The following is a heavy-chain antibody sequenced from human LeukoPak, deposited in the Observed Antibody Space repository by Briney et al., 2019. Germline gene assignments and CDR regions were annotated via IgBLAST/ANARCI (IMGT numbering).Heavy chain of an antibody. J-gene: IGHJ4*02. V-gene: IGHV1-18*01. CDR3: ARDSFWSGYYPPVPGY. CDR1: GYTFTSYG. CDR2: ISAYNGNT. Sequence: ASVKVSCKASGYTFTSYGISWVRQAPGQGLEWMGWISAYNGNTNYAQKLQGRVTMTTDTSTSTAYMELRSLGSDDTAVYYCARDSFWSGYYPPVPGYWGQGTLVTVSS. D-gene: IGHD3-3*01.